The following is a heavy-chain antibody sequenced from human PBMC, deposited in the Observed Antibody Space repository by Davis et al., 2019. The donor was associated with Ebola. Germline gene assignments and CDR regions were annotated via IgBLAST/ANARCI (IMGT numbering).Heavy chain of an antibody. D-gene: IGHD1-1*01. V-gene: IGHV4-59*01. Sequence: GSLRLSCTVSGGSISSYYWSWIRQPPGKGLEWIGYIYYSGSTNYNPSLKSRVTISVDTSKNQFSLKLSSVTAADTAVYYCARTVQQGWFDPWGQGTLVTVSS. CDR3: ARTVQQGWFDP. CDR2: IYYSGST. J-gene: IGHJ5*02. CDR1: GGSISSYY.